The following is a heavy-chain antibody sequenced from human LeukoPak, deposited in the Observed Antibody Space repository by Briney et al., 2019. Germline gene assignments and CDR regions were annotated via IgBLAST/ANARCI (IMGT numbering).Heavy chain of an antibody. CDR3: AKDMDLAAAGKRGAFDY. Sequence: PGRSLRLSCAASGFTFDDYAMHWVRQAPGKGLEWVSGISWNSGSIGYADSVKGRFTISRDNAKNSLYLQMNSLRAEDTALYYCAKDMDLAAAGKRGAFDYWGQGTLVTVSS. V-gene: IGHV3-9*01. D-gene: IGHD6-13*01. CDR2: ISWNSGSI. CDR1: GFTFDDYA. J-gene: IGHJ4*02.